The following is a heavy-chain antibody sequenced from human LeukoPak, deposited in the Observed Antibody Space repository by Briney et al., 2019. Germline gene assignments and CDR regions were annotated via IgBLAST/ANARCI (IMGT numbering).Heavy chain of an antibody. CDR3: ARGGPNWYYSSSGGFDY. D-gene: IGHD6-6*01. Sequence: GGSLRLSRAASGFTFSSYAMHWVRQAPGKGLEWVAVISYDGSNKYYADSVKGRFTISRDNSKNTLYLQMNSLRAEDTAVYYCARGGPNWYYSSSGGFDYWGQGTLVTVSS. CDR1: GFTFSSYA. J-gene: IGHJ4*02. V-gene: IGHV3-30-3*01. CDR2: ISYDGSNK.